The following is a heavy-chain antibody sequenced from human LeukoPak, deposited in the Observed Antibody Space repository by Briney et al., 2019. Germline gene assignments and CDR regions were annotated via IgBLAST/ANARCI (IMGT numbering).Heavy chain of an antibody. CDR2: IYISGST. Sequence: PSETLSLTCTVSGGSISSCSYYWSWLRQPAGKGLEWIGRIYISGSTNYNPSLKSRVTISVDTSKNQFSLKVRSVTAADTAVYYCARAGRPYWYFDLWGRGTLVTVSS. CDR3: ARAGRPYWYFDL. V-gene: IGHV4-61*02. J-gene: IGHJ2*01. D-gene: IGHD6-6*01. CDR1: GGSISSCSYY.